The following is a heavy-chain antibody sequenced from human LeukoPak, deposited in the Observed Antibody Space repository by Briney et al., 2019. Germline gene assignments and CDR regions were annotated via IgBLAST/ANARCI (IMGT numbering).Heavy chain of an antibody. Sequence: SQTLSLTCTVSGGSISSGGHYWSWIRQHPGKGLEWIGYIYYSGSTYYNPSLKSRVTISVDTSKNQFSLKLSSVTAADTAVYYCANSANYGGNSGYFDYWAQGTLVTVSS. D-gene: IGHD4-23*01. CDR3: ANSANYGGNSGYFDY. CDR2: IYYSGST. V-gene: IGHV4-31*03. CDR1: GGSISSGGHY. J-gene: IGHJ4*02.